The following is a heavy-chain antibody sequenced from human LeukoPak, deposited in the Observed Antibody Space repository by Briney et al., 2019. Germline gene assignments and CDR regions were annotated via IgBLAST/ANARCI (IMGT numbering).Heavy chain of an antibody. CDR1: GFTFSSYG. D-gene: IGHD3-9*01. V-gene: IGHV3-33*01. CDR2: IWYDGSNK. Sequence: GGFLRLSCAASGFTFSSYGMHWVRQAPGKGLEWVVVIWYDGSNKYYADSVKGRFTISRDNSKNTLYLQMNSLRAEDTAVYYCARSAYYDILTGYLYGMDVWGQGTTVTVSS. CDR3: ARSAYYDILTGYLYGMDV. J-gene: IGHJ6*02.